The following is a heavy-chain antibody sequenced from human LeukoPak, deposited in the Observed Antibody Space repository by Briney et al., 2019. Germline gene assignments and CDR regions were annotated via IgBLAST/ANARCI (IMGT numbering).Heavy chain of an antibody. CDR3: ARLGGYNWNWARYYFDY. V-gene: IGHV4-39*01. Sequence: SETLSLTCTVSGGSISSSSYYWGWIRQPPGKGLEWLGSIYYSGCTYYDPALKSRVSISVDTSKNQFSLKLSPVTAADTAVYYCARLGGYNWNWARYYFDYWGQGTLVTVSS. J-gene: IGHJ4*02. D-gene: IGHD1-7*01. CDR2: IYYSGCT. CDR1: GGSISSSSYY.